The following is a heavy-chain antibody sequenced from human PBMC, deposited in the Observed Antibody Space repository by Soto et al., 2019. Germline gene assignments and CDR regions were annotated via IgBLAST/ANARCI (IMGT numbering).Heavy chain of an antibody. CDR3: AKIGSYSSSSVPLKY. CDR1: GFTFSSYG. D-gene: IGHD6-6*01. J-gene: IGHJ4*02. CDR2: ISYDGSNK. Sequence: QVQLVESGGGVVQPGRSLRLSCAASGFTFSSYGMHWVRQAPGKGLEWVAVISYDGSNKYYADSVKGRFTISRDNSKNTLYLQMNSLRVEDTAVYYCAKIGSYSSSSVPLKYWGQGTLVTVSS. V-gene: IGHV3-30*18.